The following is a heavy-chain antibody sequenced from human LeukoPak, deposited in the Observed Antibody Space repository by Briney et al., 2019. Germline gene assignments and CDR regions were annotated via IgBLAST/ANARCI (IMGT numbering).Heavy chain of an antibody. D-gene: IGHD4/OR15-4a*01. J-gene: IGHJ4*02. CDR1: GGSISSSSYY. CDR3: ARLLDYGEADY. V-gene: IGHV4-39*01. CDR2: IYYSGST. Sequence: SETLSLTCTVSGGSISSSSYYWGWIRQPPGKGLEWIGSIYYSGSTYYNPSLKSRVTISVDTSKNQFSLKLSSVTAAGTAVYYCARLLDYGEADYWGQGTLVTVSS.